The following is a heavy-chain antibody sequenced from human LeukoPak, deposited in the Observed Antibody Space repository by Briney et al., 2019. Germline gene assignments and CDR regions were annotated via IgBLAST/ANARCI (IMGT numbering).Heavy chain of an antibody. D-gene: IGHD6-6*01. CDR1: GYSISSGYY. J-gene: IGHJ4*02. Sequence: PSETLSLTCAVSGYSISSGYYWGWIRQPPGKGLEWIGSIYHSGSTYYNPSLKSRVTISVDTSKNQFSLKLSSVPAADTAVYYCARQEYSSTYDYWGQGTLVTVSS. V-gene: IGHV4-38-2*01. CDR2: IYHSGST. CDR3: ARQEYSSTYDY.